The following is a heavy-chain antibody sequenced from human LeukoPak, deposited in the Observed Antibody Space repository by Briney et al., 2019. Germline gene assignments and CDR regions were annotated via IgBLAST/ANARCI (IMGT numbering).Heavy chain of an antibody. D-gene: IGHD1-26*01. CDR1: GGSISSSSYY. J-gene: IGHJ1*01. CDR2: IYYSGST. CDR3: AEVGGSYYEH. Sequence: SETLPLTCTVSGGSISSSSYYWGWIRQPPGKGLEWIGSIYYSGSTYYNPSLKSRVTISVDTSKNQFSLKLSSVTAADTAVYYCAEVGGSYYEHWGQGTLVTVSS. V-gene: IGHV4-39*07.